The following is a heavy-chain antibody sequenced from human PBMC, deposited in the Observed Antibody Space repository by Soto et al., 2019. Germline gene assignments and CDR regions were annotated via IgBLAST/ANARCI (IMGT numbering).Heavy chain of an antibody. V-gene: IGHV3-73*01. J-gene: IGHJ4*02. D-gene: IGHD2-15*01. CDR1: GFXFSDSA. Sequence: GXLRLCCAASGFXFSDSALRWVRQASGKGLEWVGRIRNKASSYATGYAASVKGRFTISRDDSKNTAYTKMDSLKTADTAVYYCTRVSVTPFDYWGQGTLVTVSS. CDR3: TRVSVTPFDY. CDR2: IRNKASSYAT.